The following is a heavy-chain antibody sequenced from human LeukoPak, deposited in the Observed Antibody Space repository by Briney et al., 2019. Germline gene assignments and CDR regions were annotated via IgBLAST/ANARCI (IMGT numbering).Heavy chain of an antibody. CDR3: ARMDGGYSYGFDY. CDR2: IYYSGST. V-gene: IGHV4-61*08. CDR1: GGSISSGGYY. Sequence: PSETLSLTCTVSGGSISSGGYYWSWIRQHPGKGLEWIGYIYYSGSTNYNPSLKSRVTISVDTSKNKLSLKLSSVTAADTAVYYCARMDGGYSYGFDYWGQGTLVTVSS. J-gene: IGHJ4*02. D-gene: IGHD5-18*01.